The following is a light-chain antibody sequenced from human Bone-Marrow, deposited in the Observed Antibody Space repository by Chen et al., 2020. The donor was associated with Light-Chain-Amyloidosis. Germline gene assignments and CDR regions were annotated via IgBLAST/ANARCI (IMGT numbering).Light chain of an antibody. J-gene: IGKJ4*01. V-gene: IGKV3-15*01. CDR2: DAS. Sequence: EIVMTQSPATLSLSPGERATLSCGASQGLNNKLAWYQQKPGQAPRLLIYDASTRATAIPSRFRGSGSGTEFTLTITSLTSEDFALYYCQQYNDWPLTFGGGTKVE. CDR3: QQYNDWPLT. CDR1: QGLNNK.